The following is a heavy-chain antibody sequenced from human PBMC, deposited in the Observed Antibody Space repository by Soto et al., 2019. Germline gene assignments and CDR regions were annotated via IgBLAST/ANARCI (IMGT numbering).Heavy chain of an antibody. V-gene: IGHV4-59*02. CDR1: AGSVSGYF. Sequence: SSETLSLTCTVSAGSVSGYFWSWFRQPPGKEPELIAYIHYTGSTYYNPSLKSRVTISIDTTKNQFSLTVTSVNAADTAVYYCAKVGRIAVTETWFDPWGQGTLVTVSS. CDR3: AKVGRIAVTETWFDP. D-gene: IGHD1-7*01. CDR2: IHYTGST. J-gene: IGHJ5*02.